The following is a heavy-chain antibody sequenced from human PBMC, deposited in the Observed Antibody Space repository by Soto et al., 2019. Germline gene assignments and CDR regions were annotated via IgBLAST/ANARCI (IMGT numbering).Heavy chain of an antibody. V-gene: IGHV1-69*12. CDR3: ERDPLEDDRVYWYFDL. CDR2: IIPIFGTA. J-gene: IGHJ2*01. CDR1: GGTFSSYA. D-gene: IGHD1-1*01. Sequence: QVQLVQSGAEVKKPGSSVKVSCKASGGTFSSYAISWVRQAPGQGLEWMGGIIPIFGTANYAQKFQGRVTITAVESTSTAYMELRSLRSEDTAVYYCERDPLEDDRVYWYFDLWGRGTLVTVSS.